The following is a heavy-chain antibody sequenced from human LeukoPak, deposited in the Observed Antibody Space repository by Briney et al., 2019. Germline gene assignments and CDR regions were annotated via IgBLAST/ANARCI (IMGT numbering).Heavy chain of an antibody. V-gene: IGHV4-30-4*01. J-gene: IGHJ4*02. CDR3: ARKSVDSSARAFDY. D-gene: IGHD3-22*01. Sequence: SQTLSLTCTVSGGSISSGDYYWSWIRQPPGKGLEGIGYIYYSGSTYYNPSLKSRVTISVDTSKNQFSLELSSVTAADTAVYYCARKSVDSSARAFDYWGQGTLVTVSS. CDR1: GGSISSGDYY. CDR2: IYYSGST.